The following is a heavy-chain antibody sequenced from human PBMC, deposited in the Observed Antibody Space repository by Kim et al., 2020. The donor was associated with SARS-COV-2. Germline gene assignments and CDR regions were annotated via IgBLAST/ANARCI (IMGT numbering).Heavy chain of an antibody. V-gene: IGHV4-34*01. CDR1: GGSFSGYY. J-gene: IGHJ4*02. CDR2: INHSGST. D-gene: IGHD6-13*01. CDR3: ARGRARSGAIAAVTDRLDY. Sequence: SETLSLTCAVYGGSFSGYYWSWIRQPPGKGLEWIGEINHSGSTNYNPSLKSRVTISVDTSKNQFSLKLSSVTAADTAVYYCARGRARSGAIAAVTDRLDYWGQGTLVTVSS.